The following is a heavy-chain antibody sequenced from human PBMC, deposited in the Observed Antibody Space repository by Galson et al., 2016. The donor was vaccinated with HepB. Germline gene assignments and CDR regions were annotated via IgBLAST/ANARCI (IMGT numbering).Heavy chain of an antibody. CDR1: GFSFSSSA. CDR2: ISYHGSNK. J-gene: IGHJ4*02. CDR3: ARDGYYYGSGSYGAATY. V-gene: IGHV3-30*04. Sequence: SLRLSCAASGFSFSSSAMHWVRQAPVTGLEWVAVISYHGSNKYYVDSVKGRFTISRDNSKNTLYLQMNSLRVEDTAMYYCARDGYYYGSGSYGAATYWGQGTPVTVSS. D-gene: IGHD3-10*01.